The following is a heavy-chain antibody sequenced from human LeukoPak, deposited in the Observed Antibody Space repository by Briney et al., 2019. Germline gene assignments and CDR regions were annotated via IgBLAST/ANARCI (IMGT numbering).Heavy chain of an antibody. J-gene: IGHJ5*02. V-gene: IGHV4-61*02. Sequence: SQTLSLTCTVSGGSISSGSYYWSWIRQPAGKGLEWIGRIYTSGSTNYNPSLKSRVTISVDTSKNQFSLKLSSVTAADTAVYYCARAGMYYYDSSGYYFRFDPWGQGTLVTVSS. D-gene: IGHD3-22*01. CDR1: GGSISSGSYY. CDR2: IYTSGST. CDR3: ARAGMYYYDSSGYYFRFDP.